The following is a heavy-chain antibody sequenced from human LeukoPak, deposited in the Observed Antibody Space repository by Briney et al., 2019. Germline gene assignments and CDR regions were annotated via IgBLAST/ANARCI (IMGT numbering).Heavy chain of an antibody. CDR2: IYYSGST. CDR3: ARVVYSSGWN. V-gene: IGHV4-59*01. J-gene: IGHJ4*02. CDR1: GGSFSGYY. D-gene: IGHD6-19*01. Sequence: SETLSLTCAVYGGSFSGYYWSWIRQPPGKGLEWIGYIYYSGSTNYNPSLKSRVTISVDTSKNQFSLKLSSVTAADTAVYYCARVVYSSGWNWGQGTLVTVSS.